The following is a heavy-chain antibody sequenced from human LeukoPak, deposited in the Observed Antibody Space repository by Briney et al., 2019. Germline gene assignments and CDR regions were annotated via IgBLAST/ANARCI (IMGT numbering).Heavy chain of an antibody. CDR2: IYTSGST. J-gene: IGHJ4*02. Sequence: SETLSLTCTVSGGSISSGSYYWSWIRQPAGKGLEWIGRIYTSGSTNYNPSLKSRATISVDTSKNQFSLKLSSVTAADTAVYYCAGDTENFDYWGQGTLVTVSS. V-gene: IGHV4-61*02. D-gene: IGHD4-11*01. CDR3: AGDTENFDY. CDR1: GGSISSGSYY.